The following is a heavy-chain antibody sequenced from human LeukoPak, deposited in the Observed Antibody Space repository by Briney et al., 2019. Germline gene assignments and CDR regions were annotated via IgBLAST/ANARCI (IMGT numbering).Heavy chain of an antibody. CDR1: GFTFSSYS. CDR3: ARGLGATSYAFDI. CDR2: ISSCSSYI. J-gene: IGHJ3*02. D-gene: IGHD1-26*01. Sequence: GGSLRLSCAASGFTFSSYSMNWVRQAPGKGLEWVSSISSCSSYIYYADSVKGRSTISRDNAKNSLYLQMNSLRAEDTAVYYRARGLGATSYAFDIWGQGTMVTVSS. V-gene: IGHV3-21*01.